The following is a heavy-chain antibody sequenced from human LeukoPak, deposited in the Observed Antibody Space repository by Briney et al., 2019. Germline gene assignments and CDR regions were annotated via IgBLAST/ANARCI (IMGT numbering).Heavy chain of an antibody. J-gene: IGHJ5*02. V-gene: IGHV3-23*01. D-gene: IGHD1-7*01. Sequence: GGSLRLTCAASGFTFSSYAMSWVRQAPGKGLEWVSAISGSGGSTYYADSVKGRFTISGDNSKNTLYLQMNSLRAEDTAVYYCAKAQGWNYENSLDPGRRGTLITVSS. CDR2: ISGSGGST. CDR3: AKAQGWNYENSLDP. CDR1: GFTFSSYA.